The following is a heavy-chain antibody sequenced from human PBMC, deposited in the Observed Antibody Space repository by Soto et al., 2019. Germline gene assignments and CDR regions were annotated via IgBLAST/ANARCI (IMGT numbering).Heavy chain of an antibody. Sequence: GASVKVSCKASGYTFTGYYMHWVRQAPGQGLEWMGWINPNSGGTNYAQKFQGRVTMTRDTSISTAYMELSRLRSDDTAVYYCARRIGYSGYDLEIAFDIWGQGTMVTVSS. CDR3: ARRIGYSGYDLEIAFDI. CDR1: GYTFTGYY. D-gene: IGHD5-12*01. J-gene: IGHJ3*02. CDR2: INPNSGGT. V-gene: IGHV1-2*02.